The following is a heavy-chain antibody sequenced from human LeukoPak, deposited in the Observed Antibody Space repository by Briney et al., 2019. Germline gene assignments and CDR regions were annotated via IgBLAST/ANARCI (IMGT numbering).Heavy chain of an antibody. CDR3: ARPYYYGSRIDP. CDR1: GGSITSGDYY. D-gene: IGHD3-22*01. J-gene: IGHJ5*02. V-gene: IGHV4-30-4*01. Sequence: SETLSLTCTVSGGSITSGDYYWSWIRQPPGKGLEWIAYMYYSGSTYYNPSLKSRVTMSADTSKNQFSLKLSSVTAADTAVYYCARPYYYGSRIDPWGQGTLVTVSS. CDR2: MYYSGST.